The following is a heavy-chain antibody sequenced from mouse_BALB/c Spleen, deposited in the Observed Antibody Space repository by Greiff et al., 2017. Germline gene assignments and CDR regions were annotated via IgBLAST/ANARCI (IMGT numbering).Heavy chain of an antibody. Sequence: DVMLVASGGGLVQPGGSRKLSCAASGFTFSSFGMHWVRQAPEKGLEWVAYISSGSSTIYYADTVKGRFTIPRDNPNNTLFLQMTSLRSEDTAMYYCARVETTGGKAMDYWGQGTSVTVSS. D-gene: IGHD1-1*01. J-gene: IGHJ4*01. V-gene: IGHV5-17*02. CDR2: ISSGSSTI. CDR1: GFTFSSFG. CDR3: ARVETTGGKAMDY.